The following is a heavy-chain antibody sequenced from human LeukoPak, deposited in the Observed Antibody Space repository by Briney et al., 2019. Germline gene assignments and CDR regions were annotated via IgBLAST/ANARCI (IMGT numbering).Heavy chain of an antibody. Sequence: SVKVSCKASGYTFTSYGISWVRQAPGQGLEWMGWISAYNGNTNYAQKLQGRVTMTTDTSTSTAYMELRSLRSDDTAVYYCARDVGGNSSSVRDYWGQGTLVTVSS. D-gene: IGHD4-23*01. V-gene: IGHV1-18*01. CDR3: ARDVGGNSSSVRDY. J-gene: IGHJ4*02. CDR2: ISAYNGNT. CDR1: GYTFTSYG.